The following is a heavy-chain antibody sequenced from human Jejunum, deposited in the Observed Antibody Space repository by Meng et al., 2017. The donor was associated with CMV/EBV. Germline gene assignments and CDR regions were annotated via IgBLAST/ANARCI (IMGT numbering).Heavy chain of an antibody. Sequence: QVQLVQSGAEVKKPGASVKVSCKASAYTFATYAIYWVRQAPGQRLEWMGRINAGNGNTEYSQKFQGRVTITRDTSASTAYMELSSLRSEDTAIYYCAREGSVDGLDLDYWGQGTLVTVSS. CDR1: AYTFATYA. V-gene: IGHV1-3*01. CDR2: INAGNGNT. D-gene: IGHD6-19*01. CDR3: AREGSVDGLDLDY. J-gene: IGHJ4*02.